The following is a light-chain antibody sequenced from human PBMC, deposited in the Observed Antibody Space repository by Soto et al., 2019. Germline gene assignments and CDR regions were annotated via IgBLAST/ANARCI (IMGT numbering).Light chain of an antibody. CDR3: QQYGSSPET. CDR2: GAS. J-gene: IGKJ1*01. V-gene: IGKV3-20*01. Sequence: EIVLTQSPGTLSLSPGERATLSCRASHSVSSSYLAWYQQKPGQAPRLLIYGASSRATGIPDRFSGSGSGTDFTLTINRMEPEDFAVYYCQQYGSSPETFGQGPKVEIK. CDR1: HSVSSSY.